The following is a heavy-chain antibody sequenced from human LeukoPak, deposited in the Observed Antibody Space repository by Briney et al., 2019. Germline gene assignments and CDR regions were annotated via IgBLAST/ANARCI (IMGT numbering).Heavy chain of an antibody. D-gene: IGHD5-24*01. J-gene: IGHJ6*03. Sequence: PSETLSLTCTVSGGSISSYYWSWIRQPPGKGLEWIGYIYYSGSTNYNPSLKSRVTISVDTSKNQFSLKLSSVTAADTAVYYCAREVGDGYNYYYYYYMDVWGKGTTVTISS. V-gene: IGHV4-59*01. CDR2: IYYSGST. CDR1: GGSISSYY. CDR3: AREVGDGYNYYYYYYMDV.